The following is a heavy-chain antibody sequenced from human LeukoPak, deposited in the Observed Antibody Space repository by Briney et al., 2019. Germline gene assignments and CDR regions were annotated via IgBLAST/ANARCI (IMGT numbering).Heavy chain of an antibody. CDR3: ASPPVGATTDFDY. V-gene: IGHV3-30*03. Sequence: GRSLRLSCAASGFTFSSYGMHWVRQAPGKELEWVAVISYDGTNKYYGDSVKGRFTISRDNSKNTLYLQMNSLRAEDTAVYYCASPPVGATTDFDYWGQGTLVTVSS. J-gene: IGHJ4*02. CDR1: GFTFSSYG. CDR2: ISYDGTNK. D-gene: IGHD1-26*01.